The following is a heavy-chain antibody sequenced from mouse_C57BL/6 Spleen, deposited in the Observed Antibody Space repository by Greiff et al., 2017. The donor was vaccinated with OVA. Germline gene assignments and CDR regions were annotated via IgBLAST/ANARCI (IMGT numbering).Heavy chain of an antibody. Sequence: VQLKESGAELVRPGASVKLSCTASGFNIKDDYMHWVKQRPEQGLEWIGWLDPENGDTEYASKFQGKATITADTSSNTAYLQLSSLTSEDTAVYYCGSYYAMDYWGQGTSVTVSS. CDR1: GFNIKDDY. CDR3: GSYYAMDY. CDR2: LDPENGDT. V-gene: IGHV14-4*01. J-gene: IGHJ4*01.